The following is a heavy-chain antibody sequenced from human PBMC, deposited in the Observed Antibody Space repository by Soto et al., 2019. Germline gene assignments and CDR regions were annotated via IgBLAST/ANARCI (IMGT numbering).Heavy chain of an antibody. V-gene: IGHV1-18*01. Sequence: GASVKVSCKASGYTFTSYGISWVRQAPGQGLEWMGWISAYNGNTNYAQKLQGRVTMTTDTSTSTAYMELRSLRSDDTAVYYCARDAPIAAAGTDFDYWGQGTLVTVSS. CDR2: ISAYNGNT. CDR3: ARDAPIAAAGTDFDY. J-gene: IGHJ4*02. D-gene: IGHD6-13*01. CDR1: GYTFTSYG.